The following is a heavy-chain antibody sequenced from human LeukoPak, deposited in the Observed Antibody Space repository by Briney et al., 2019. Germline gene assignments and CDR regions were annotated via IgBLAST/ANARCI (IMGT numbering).Heavy chain of an antibody. Sequence: GGSLRLSCAASGNYWMHWFRQAPGKGLVRVSHINSDGSWTSYADSVKGRFTISKDNAKNTVYLQMNNLRAEDTAVYYCVSFYETYWGRGTLVTVSS. CDR1: GNYW. CDR3: VSFYETY. V-gene: IGHV3-74*01. J-gene: IGHJ4*02. CDR2: INSDGSWT. D-gene: IGHD2/OR15-2a*01.